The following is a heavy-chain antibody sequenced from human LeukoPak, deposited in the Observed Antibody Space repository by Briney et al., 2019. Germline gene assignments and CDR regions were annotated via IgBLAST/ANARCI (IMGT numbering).Heavy chain of an antibody. J-gene: IGHJ4*02. V-gene: IGHV3-21*04. CDR3: AKDLYRYSSSLGSKPLDY. CDR1: GFTFSSYS. Sequence: GGSLRLSCAASGFTFSSYSMNWVRQAPGKGLEWVSSISSSSSYIYYADSVKGRFTISRDNAKNSLYLQMNSLRAEDTAVYYCAKDLYRYSSSLGSKPLDYWGQGTLVTVSS. D-gene: IGHD6-13*01. CDR2: ISSSSSYI.